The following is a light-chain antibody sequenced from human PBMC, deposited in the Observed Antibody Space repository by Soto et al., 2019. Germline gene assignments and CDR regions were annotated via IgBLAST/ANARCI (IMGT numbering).Light chain of an antibody. V-gene: IGLV2-14*03. CDR2: DVS. CDR3: SSYVSSSTLV. CDR1: SSDIGAYNY. J-gene: IGLJ1*01. Sequence: QPALTQPASVSGAPGQSIPISCTGTSSDIGAYNYVSWYQHHPGKAPKLMIYDVSNRPSGVSNRFSGSKSGNTASLTISGLHTEDEADYYCSSYVSSSTLVFGTGTKVTAL.